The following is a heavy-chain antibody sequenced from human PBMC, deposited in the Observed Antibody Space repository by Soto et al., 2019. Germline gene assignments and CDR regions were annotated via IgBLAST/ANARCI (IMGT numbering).Heavy chain of an antibody. J-gene: IGHJ4*02. Sequence: SETLSLTCAVYGGSLNGYYWTWIRQPPGKGLEWIGEINHSGSTNYNPSLKSRVSISVDTSKKQFSLRLSSVTAADTAVYYCASQRPTVTTFDFWGQGTLVTVSA. V-gene: IGHV4-34*01. D-gene: IGHD4-17*01. CDR3: ASQRPTVTTFDF. CDR2: INHSGST. CDR1: GGSLNGYY.